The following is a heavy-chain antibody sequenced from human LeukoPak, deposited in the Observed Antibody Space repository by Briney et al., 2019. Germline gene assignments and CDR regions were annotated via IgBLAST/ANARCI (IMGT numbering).Heavy chain of an antibody. CDR3: ATTGRLAYYYYYYYMDV. Sequence: ASVEVSCKASGGTFSSYAISWVRQASGQGLEWMGGIIPIFGTANYAQKFQGRVTITADESTSTAYMELSSLRSEDTAVYYCATTGRLAYYYYYYYMDVWGKGTTVTISS. J-gene: IGHJ6*03. CDR2: IIPIFGTA. CDR1: GGTFSSYA. V-gene: IGHV1-69*13. D-gene: IGHD3-9*01.